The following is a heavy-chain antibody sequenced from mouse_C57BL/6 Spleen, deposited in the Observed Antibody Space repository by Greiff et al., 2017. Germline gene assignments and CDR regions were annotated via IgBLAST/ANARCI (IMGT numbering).Heavy chain of an antibody. Sequence: VQLQQSGPGLVAPSQSLSITCTVSGFSLTSYGVHWVRQPPGKGLEWLVVIWSDGSTTYNSALNSRLSISKYNSKNQVFLKMNSLQTDDTAMYYWARHQRAYYDYDGAMDYWGQGTSVTVSS. J-gene: IGHJ4*01. D-gene: IGHD2-4*01. CDR2: IWSDGST. CDR3: ARHQRAYYDYDGAMDY. CDR1: GFSLTSYG. V-gene: IGHV2-6-1*01.